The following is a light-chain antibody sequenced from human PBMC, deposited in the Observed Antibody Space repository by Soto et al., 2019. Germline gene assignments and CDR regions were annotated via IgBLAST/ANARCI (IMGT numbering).Light chain of an antibody. J-gene: IGKJ1*01. CDR2: DAS. V-gene: IGKV1-5*01. CDR1: QSINSW. CDR3: QQYTSYSWT. Sequence: DIQMTQSPSTLSASLGDRVTITCRASQSINSWLAWYQQKPGKAPQILIYDASTLKSGVPSRFSASGSGTEFTLIISSLQPDDFATYYCQQYTSYSWTFGQGTNVDIK.